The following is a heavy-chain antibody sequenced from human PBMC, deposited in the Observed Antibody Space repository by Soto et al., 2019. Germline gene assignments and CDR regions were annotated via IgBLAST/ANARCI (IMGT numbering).Heavy chain of an antibody. J-gene: IGHJ4*02. D-gene: IGHD3-3*01. Sequence: EVQLLESGGGLVQPGGSLRLSCAASGFTFSSYAMSWVRQAPGKGLEWVSAISGSGGSTYYADSVKGRFTISRDNSKNTLYLQMNSLGAEDTAVYYCAKRRGLWSGYYVDYFDYWGQGTLVTVSS. CDR2: ISGSGGST. V-gene: IGHV3-23*01. CDR3: AKRRGLWSGYYVDYFDY. CDR1: GFTFSSYA.